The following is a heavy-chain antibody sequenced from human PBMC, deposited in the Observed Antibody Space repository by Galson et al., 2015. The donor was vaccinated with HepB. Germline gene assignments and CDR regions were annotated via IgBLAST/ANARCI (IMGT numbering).Heavy chain of an antibody. V-gene: IGHV4-59*08. Sequence: QVQLQESGPGLVKPSETLSLTCTVSGGPISSYYCSWIRQPPGKGLEWIGYIYYSGSTNYNPSLKSRVTISVDTSKNQFSLKLSSVTAADTAVYYCARAHYYDSSGFVIWGQGTLVTVSS. CDR2: IYYSGST. J-gene: IGHJ4*02. CDR3: ARAHYYDSSGFVI. D-gene: IGHD3-22*01. CDR1: GGPISSYY.